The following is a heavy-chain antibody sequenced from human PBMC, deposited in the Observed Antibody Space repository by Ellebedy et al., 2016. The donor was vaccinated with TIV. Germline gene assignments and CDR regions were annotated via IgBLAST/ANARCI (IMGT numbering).Heavy chain of an antibody. J-gene: IGHJ4*02. CDR2: INAGNGNT. Sequence: ASVKVSCKASGYTFTSYAMHWVRQAPGQRLEWMGWINAGNGNTKYSQKFQGRVTITRDTSASTAYMELSSLKSEDTAVYYCARYEVTTNFDYWGQGTLVTVSS. CDR3: ARYEVTTNFDY. V-gene: IGHV1-3*01. CDR1: GYTFTSYA. D-gene: IGHD5-12*01.